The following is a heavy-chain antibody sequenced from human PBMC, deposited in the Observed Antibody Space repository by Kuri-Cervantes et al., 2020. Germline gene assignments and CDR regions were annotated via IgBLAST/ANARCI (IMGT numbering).Heavy chain of an antibody. Sequence: GGSLRLSCAASGFTFDAYAMHWVRQAPGKGLEWVSGISWNSGSIGYADSVKGRFTISRDNAKNSLYLQMNSLRAEDTAVYYCARVFDLWGRGTLVTVSS. CDR1: GFTFDAYA. J-gene: IGHJ2*01. V-gene: IGHV3-9*01. CDR3: ARVFDL. CDR2: ISWNSGSI.